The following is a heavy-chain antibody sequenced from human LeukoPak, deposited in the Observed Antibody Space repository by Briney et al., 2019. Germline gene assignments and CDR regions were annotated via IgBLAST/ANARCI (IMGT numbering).Heavy chain of an antibody. CDR1: GGSMSPYH. CDR3: ERVGVVPAANYFDY. V-gene: IGHV4-34*01. J-gene: IGHJ4*02. Sequence: SETLSLTCTVSGGSMSPYHWGWIRQPPGKGLEWIGEINHSGSTNYNPSLKSRVTISVDTSKNQFSLKLSSVTAADTAVYYCERVGVVPAANYFDYWGQGTLVTVSS. CDR2: INHSGST. D-gene: IGHD2-2*01.